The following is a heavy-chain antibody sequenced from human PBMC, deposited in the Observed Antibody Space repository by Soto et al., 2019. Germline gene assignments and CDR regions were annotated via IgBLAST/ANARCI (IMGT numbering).Heavy chain of an antibody. J-gene: IGHJ3*01. D-gene: IGHD3-16*02. CDR1: GFTLSISG. Sequence: GGSRRLSWASSGFTLSISGVNWVRQAPGKGLEWVSYISDSGDRTYYADSVKGRFTISRDSSKNTVSLQMDSLRAEDTAVYYWAKDRGIIVKAGDAFDVWGQGTKGTVSS. CDR2: ISDSGDRT. V-gene: IGHV3-23*01. CDR3: AKDRGIIVKAGDAFDV.